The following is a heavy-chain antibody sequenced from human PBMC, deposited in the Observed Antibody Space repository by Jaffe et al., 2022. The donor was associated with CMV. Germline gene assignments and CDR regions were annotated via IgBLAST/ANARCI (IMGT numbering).Heavy chain of an antibody. D-gene: IGHD6-6*01. CDR3: ARQGVLSSIAARKPFDI. J-gene: IGHJ3*02. Sequence: QVQLQESGPGLVKPSETLSLTCTVSGGSISSYYWSWIRQPPGKGLEWIGYIYYSGSTNYNPSLKSRVTISVDTSKNQFSLKLSSVTAADTAVYYCARQGVLSSIAARKPFDIWGQGTMVTVSS. CDR2: IYYSGST. CDR1: GGSISSYY. V-gene: IGHV4-59*08.